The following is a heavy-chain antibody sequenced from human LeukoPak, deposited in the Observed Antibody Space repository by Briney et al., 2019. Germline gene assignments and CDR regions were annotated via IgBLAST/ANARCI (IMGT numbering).Heavy chain of an antibody. CDR1: GFTFSSYE. CDR3: ASGCSSARCHGDFDY. Sequence: GGSLRLSCAASGFTFSSYEMNWVRQAPGKGLEWVSYISSSGSTIYYADSVKGRFTLSRDNAKNSLYLQMNSLRAEDTAVYYCASGCSSARCHGDFDYWGQGTLVTVSS. CDR2: ISSSGSTI. D-gene: IGHD2-2*01. V-gene: IGHV3-48*03. J-gene: IGHJ4*02.